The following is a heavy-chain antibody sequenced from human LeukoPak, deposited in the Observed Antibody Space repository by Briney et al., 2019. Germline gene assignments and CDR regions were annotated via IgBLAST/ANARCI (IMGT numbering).Heavy chain of an antibody. CDR1: GFTFSNAW. CDR3: AKDPRAYSSSIFDY. J-gene: IGHJ4*02. CDR2: ISGSGGST. Sequence: GGSLRLSCAASGFTFSNAWMSWVRQAPGKGLEWVSAISGSGGSTYYADSVKGRFTVSRDNSKNTLYLQMNSLRAEDTAVYYCAKDPRAYSSSIFDYWGQGTLVTVSS. V-gene: IGHV3-23*01. D-gene: IGHD6-6*01.